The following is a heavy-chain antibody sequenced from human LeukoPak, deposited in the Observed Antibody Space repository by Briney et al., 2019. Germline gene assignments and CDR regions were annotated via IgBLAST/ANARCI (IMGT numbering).Heavy chain of an antibody. CDR3: AKGSGSYYFDY. Sequence: PGGSLRLSWAASGFTFSSYAMAWVRQAPGKGLEWVSGISVSGTTYYADTVKGPATTSRDNSKNTLYLQMNGLRAEDTAVYYCAKGSGSYYFDYWGQGTLVTVSS. CDR1: GFTFSSYA. D-gene: IGHD1-26*01. V-gene: IGHV3-23*01. J-gene: IGHJ4*02. CDR2: ISVSGTT.